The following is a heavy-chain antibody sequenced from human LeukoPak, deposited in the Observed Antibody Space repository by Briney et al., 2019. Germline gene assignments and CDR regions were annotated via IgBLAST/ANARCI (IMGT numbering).Heavy chain of an antibody. Sequence: SETLPLTCAVYGGSFSGYYWSWIRQPPGKGLEWIGEINHSGSTNYNPSLKSRVTISVDTSKNQFSLKLSSVTAADTAVYYCARVAAAGNEADYWGQGTLVTVSS. J-gene: IGHJ4*02. CDR1: GGSFSGYY. CDR2: INHSGST. CDR3: ARVAAAGNEADY. V-gene: IGHV4-34*01. D-gene: IGHD6-13*01.